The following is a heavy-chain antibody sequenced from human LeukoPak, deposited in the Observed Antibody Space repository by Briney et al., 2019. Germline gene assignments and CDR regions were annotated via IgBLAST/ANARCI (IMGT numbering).Heavy chain of an antibody. CDR3: ATDHSSTWSYFDY. V-gene: IGHV3-30*03. J-gene: IGHJ4*02. Sequence: GGSLRLSCAASGFTFSSYGIHWVRQAPGKGLEWVAVISYDGSNEYYADSVKGRFTISRDNSKNTLYLQMNSLKPEDTAVYYCATDHSSTWSYFDYWGQGTLVTVSS. CDR2: ISYDGSNE. CDR1: GFTFSSYG. D-gene: IGHD6-13*01.